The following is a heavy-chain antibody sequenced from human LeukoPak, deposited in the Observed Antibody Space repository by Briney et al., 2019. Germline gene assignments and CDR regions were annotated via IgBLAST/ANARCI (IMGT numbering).Heavy chain of an antibody. V-gene: IGHV1-69*04. J-gene: IGHJ4*02. D-gene: IGHD3-22*01. Sequence: ASVKVSCKASEGTFSSYAISWVRQAPGQGLEWMGRIIPILGIANYAQKFQGRVTITADKSTSTAYMELSSLRSEDTAVYYCARVPSGYYDSSGYYPFARWGQGTLVTVSS. CDR2: IIPILGIA. CDR3: ARVPSGYYDSSGYYPFAR. CDR1: EGTFSSYA.